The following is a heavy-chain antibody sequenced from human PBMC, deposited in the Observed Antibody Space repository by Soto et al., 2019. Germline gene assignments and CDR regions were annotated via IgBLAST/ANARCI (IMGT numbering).Heavy chain of an antibody. CDR2: IIPMSGTA. CDR3: ARSQGSSTSLDIYYYYYYGMDV. J-gene: IGHJ6*02. D-gene: IGHD2-2*01. Sequence: QVQLVQSGAEVKKPGSSVKVSCKASGGTFSSYAISWVRQAPGQGLEWMGGIIPMSGTANYAQKFQGRVTITADESTSTAYMELSSLRSEDTAVYYCARSQGSSTSLDIYYYYYYGMDVWGQGTTVTVSS. V-gene: IGHV1-69*01. CDR1: GGTFSSYA.